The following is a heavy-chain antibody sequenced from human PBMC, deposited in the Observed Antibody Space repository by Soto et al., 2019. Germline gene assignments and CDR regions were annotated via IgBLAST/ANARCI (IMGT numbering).Heavy chain of an antibody. CDR2: ISSSSSYI. V-gene: IGHV3-21*01. D-gene: IGHD3-3*01. CDR1: GFTFSSYS. CDR3: ARDPRLRFLEWLPPYFDY. Sequence: GGSLRLSCAASGFTFSSYSMNWVRQAPGKGLEWVSSISSSSSYIYYADSVKGRFTISRDNAKNSLYLQMNSLRAEDTAVYYCARDPRLRFLEWLPPYFDYWGQGTLVTVSS. J-gene: IGHJ4*02.